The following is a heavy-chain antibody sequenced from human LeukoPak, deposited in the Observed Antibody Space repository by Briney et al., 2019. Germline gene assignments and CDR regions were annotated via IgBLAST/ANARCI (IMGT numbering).Heavy chain of an antibody. CDR2: ISASFTYT. CDR1: GFTFRSYS. CDR3: ARDYSGTYPFDS. J-gene: IGHJ4*01. D-gene: IGHD1-26*01. Sequence: PGGSLRLSCTVSGFTFRSYSLSWVRQAPGKGLEWVSSISASFTYTYYTDSVRGRFTISGDNVKNSLYLQMNSLRAEDTAVYYCARDYSGTYPFDSWGHGTRVTVSS. V-gene: IGHV3-21*01.